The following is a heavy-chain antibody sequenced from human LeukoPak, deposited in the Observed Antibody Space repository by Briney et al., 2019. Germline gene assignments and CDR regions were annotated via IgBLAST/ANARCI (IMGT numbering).Heavy chain of an antibody. Sequence: GGSLRLSCAASGFTFSSYGMSWVRQAPGKGLEWVSAISGSGGSTYYADSVKGRFTISRDNAKNSLYLQMNSLRAEDTAVYYCARDDYGSGSYYNRYYYYYMDVWGKGTTVTISS. CDR1: GFTFSSYG. V-gene: IGHV3-23*01. J-gene: IGHJ6*03. CDR3: ARDDYGSGSYYNRYYYYYMDV. CDR2: ISGSGGST. D-gene: IGHD3-10*01.